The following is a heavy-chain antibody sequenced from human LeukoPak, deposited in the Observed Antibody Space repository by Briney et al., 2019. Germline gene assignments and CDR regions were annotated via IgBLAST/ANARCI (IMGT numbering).Heavy chain of an antibody. CDR2: IYHSGST. D-gene: IGHD5-12*01. CDR1: GGSISSSHW. J-gene: IGHJ4*02. V-gene: IGHV4-4*02. CDR3: ACRYSGYEWYYSDY. Sequence: SGTLSLTCAVSGGSISSSHWWSWVRQPPGKGLEWIGYIYHSGSTYYNPSLKSRVTISVDRSKNQFSLRLSSVTAADTAVYYCACRYSGYEWYYSDYWGQGTLVTVSS.